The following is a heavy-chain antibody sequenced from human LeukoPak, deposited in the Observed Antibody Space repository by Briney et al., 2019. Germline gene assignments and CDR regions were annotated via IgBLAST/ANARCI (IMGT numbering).Heavy chain of an antibody. Sequence: PSETLSLTCTVPGGSISSYYWSWIRQPPGKGLEWIGYIYYSGSTNYNPYLKSRVTISVDTSKNQFSLKLSSVTAADTAVYYCARVVRDGYNFGYFGYWGQGTLVTVSS. CDR1: GGSISSYY. CDR3: ARVVRDGYNFGYFGY. J-gene: IGHJ4*02. V-gene: IGHV4-59*13. D-gene: IGHD5-24*01. CDR2: IYYSGST.